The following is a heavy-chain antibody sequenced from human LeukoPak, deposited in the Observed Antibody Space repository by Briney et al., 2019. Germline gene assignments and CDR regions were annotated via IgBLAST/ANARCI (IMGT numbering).Heavy chain of an antibody. Sequence: ASVTVSCKASGGTFSSYAISWVRQAPGQGLEWMGWIIPILGIANYAQKFQGRVTITADKSTSTAYMELSSLRSEDTAVYYCAINPTSRYSGYDGNDYWGQGTLVTVSS. CDR3: AINPTSRYSGYDGNDY. CDR1: GGTFSSYA. J-gene: IGHJ4*02. CDR2: IIPILGIA. D-gene: IGHD5-12*01. V-gene: IGHV1-69*10.